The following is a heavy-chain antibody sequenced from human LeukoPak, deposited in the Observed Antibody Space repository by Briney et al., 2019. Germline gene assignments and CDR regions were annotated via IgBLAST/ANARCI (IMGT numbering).Heavy chain of an antibody. CDR3: ARAAYYGSDRDAFDI. Sequence: PSETLSLTCAVSGGSISSGGFSWNWIRQPPGKGLEWLGYIFHSGSTYYNPSLRSRVTMLVDRSKSQFSLKLSSVTAADTAVYYCARAAYYGSDRDAFDIWGQGTMVTVSS. CDR2: IFHSGST. D-gene: IGHD3-10*01. V-gene: IGHV4-30-2*01. CDR1: GGSISSGGFS. J-gene: IGHJ3*02.